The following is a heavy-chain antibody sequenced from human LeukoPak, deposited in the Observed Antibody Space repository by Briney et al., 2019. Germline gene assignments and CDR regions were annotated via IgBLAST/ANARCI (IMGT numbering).Heavy chain of an antibody. CDR2: IIPILGIA. D-gene: IGHD3-16*01. J-gene: IGHJ4*02. CDR1: GGTFSSYA. CDR3: ARDLRGGVYFDY. Sequence: SVKVSCKASGGTFSSYAISWVRQAPGQGLEWMGRIIPILGIANYAQKFQGRVTITADKSTSTAYMELSSLRSEDTAVYYCARDLRGGVYFDYWGQGTLVTVSS. V-gene: IGHV1-69*04.